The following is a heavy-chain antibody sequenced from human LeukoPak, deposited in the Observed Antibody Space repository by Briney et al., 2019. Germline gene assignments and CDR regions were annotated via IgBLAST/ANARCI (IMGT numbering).Heavy chain of an antibody. J-gene: IGHJ4*02. CDR1: GFTFSNAW. D-gene: IGHD6-13*01. V-gene: IGHV3-15*01. CDR3: TTSGYSSSWLFFDY. Sequence: KPGGCLRLSCAASGFTFSNAWMSWVRQAPGKGLEWVGRIKSKTDGGTTDYAAPVKGRFTISRDDSNNTLYLQMNSLKTEDTAVYYCTTSGYSSSWLFFDYWGQGNLVTVSS. CDR2: IKSKTDGGTT.